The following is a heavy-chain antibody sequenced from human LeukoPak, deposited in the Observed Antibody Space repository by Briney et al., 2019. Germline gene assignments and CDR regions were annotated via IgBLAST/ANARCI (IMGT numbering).Heavy chain of an antibody. Sequence: GGSLRLSCAASRFTFSSYAMSWVRQAPGKGLEWVSAISASGGSTYYADSVKGRFTISRDNSKNTLYLQMNSLRAEDTAVYYCAKPGHVDYDYVWGPYYYYYYYMDVWGKGTTVTVSS. D-gene: IGHD3-16*01. CDR2: ISASGGST. CDR3: AKPGHVDYDYVWGPYYYYYYYMDV. CDR1: RFTFSSYA. V-gene: IGHV3-23*01. J-gene: IGHJ6*03.